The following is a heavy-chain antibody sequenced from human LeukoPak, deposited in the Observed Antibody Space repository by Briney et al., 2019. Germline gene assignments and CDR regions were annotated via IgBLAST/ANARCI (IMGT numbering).Heavy chain of an antibody. Sequence: SETLSLTCTVSGGSISSYYWSWIRQPAGKGLEWIGRIYTSGSTNYNPSLKSRVTMSVDTSKNQSSLKLSSVTAADTAVYYCARVGIVVVPAASAFDIWGQGTMVTVSS. CDR3: ARVGIVVVPAASAFDI. J-gene: IGHJ3*02. CDR1: GGSISSYY. D-gene: IGHD2-2*01. V-gene: IGHV4-4*07. CDR2: IYTSGST.